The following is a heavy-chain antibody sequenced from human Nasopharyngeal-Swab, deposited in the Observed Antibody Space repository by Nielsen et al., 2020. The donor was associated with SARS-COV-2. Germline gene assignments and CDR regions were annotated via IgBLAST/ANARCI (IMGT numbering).Heavy chain of an antibody. Sequence: ASVKVSCQASGYTFTSYAMNWVRQAPGQGLEWMGWLNTNTGNPTYAQGFTGRFVFSLDTSVSTAYLQISSLKAEDTAVYYCARDVESDGPYFDYWGQGTLVTVSS. D-gene: IGHD5-24*01. CDR3: ARDVESDGPYFDY. CDR2: LNTNTGNP. V-gene: IGHV7-4-1*02. J-gene: IGHJ4*02. CDR1: GYTFTSYA.